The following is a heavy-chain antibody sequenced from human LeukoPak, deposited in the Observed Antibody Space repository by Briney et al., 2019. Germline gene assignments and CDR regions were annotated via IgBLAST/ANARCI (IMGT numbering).Heavy chain of an antibody. CDR1: GFTFSSYA. CDR3: AREYCGTTTCSRHFDY. Sequence: GGSLRLSCAVSGFTFSSYAMRWVRQAPGKGLEWVSAISGSGGSTYYADSVKGRFTISRDNSKNTLYLQMNSLRAEDTAVYYCAREYCGTTTCSRHFDYWGQGTLVTVSS. V-gene: IGHV3-23*01. J-gene: IGHJ4*02. D-gene: IGHD2-21*01. CDR2: ISGSGGST.